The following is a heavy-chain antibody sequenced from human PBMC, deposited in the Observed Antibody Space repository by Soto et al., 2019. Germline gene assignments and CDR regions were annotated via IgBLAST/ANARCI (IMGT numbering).Heavy chain of an antibody. D-gene: IGHD4-17*01. J-gene: IGHJ6*02. V-gene: IGHV4-59*08. CDR2: VYYTGDT. CDR1: SGPDRSHN. Sequence: QVQLQQSGPRLVKPSETLSLTCTVSSGPDRSHNWGWIRQPPGRGLEWIGYVYYTGDTAYDPSLRGRVSISADTSTNDISLTLSSVTAADTAVYYCVRQGIDYLHGLVDVWGQGTTVSVPS. CDR3: VRQGIDYLHGLVDV.